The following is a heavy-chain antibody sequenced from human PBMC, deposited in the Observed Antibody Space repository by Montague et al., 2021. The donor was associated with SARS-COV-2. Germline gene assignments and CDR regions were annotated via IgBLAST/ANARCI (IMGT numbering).Heavy chain of an antibody. CDR1: GASISTGAYY. CDR2: IYYSGSV. CDR3: ATASGSGSLGFHY. D-gene: IGHD3-10*01. V-gene: IGHV4-31*03. J-gene: IGHJ4*02. Sequence: TLSLTCTVSGASISTGAYYWSWIRQHPEKGLEWIGYIYYSGSVYYNPSLKSRVTISLDTSNNHSSLKLSSVTAAVTAVYYCATASGSGSLGFHYWGQGTLVLVSS.